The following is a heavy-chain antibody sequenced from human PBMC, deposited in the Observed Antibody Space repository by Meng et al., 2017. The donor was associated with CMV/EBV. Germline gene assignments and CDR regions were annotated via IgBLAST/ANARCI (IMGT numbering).Heavy chain of an antibody. CDR1: GYTVTSYG. V-gene: IGHV1-18*01. Sequence: QVRLVQSGAEVKNPGASMKVSCKASGYTVTSYGISWGRQATGQGLEWMGWISAYNGNTNCAQKPQGRVTMTTDTSTSTAYMELRSLRSDDTAVYYCAAYPQTMVRGVALWGAFDYWGQGTLVTVSS. J-gene: IGHJ4*02. D-gene: IGHD3-10*01. CDR2: ISAYNGNT. CDR3: AAYPQTMVRGVALWGAFDY.